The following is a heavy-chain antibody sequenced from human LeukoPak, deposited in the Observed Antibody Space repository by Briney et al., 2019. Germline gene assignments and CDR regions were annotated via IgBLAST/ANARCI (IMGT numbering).Heavy chain of an antibody. CDR3: ARSTAAGTYYYYGMDV. V-gene: IGHV3-33*08. Sequence: GGSLRLSCVASGFTFSSYSMNWVRQAPGKGLEWVAVIWYDGSNKYYADSVKGRFTISRDNYKNTLYLQMNSLRAEDTAVYYCARSTAAGTYYYYGMDVWGQGTTVTVSS. D-gene: IGHD6-13*01. CDR1: GFTFSSYS. CDR2: IWYDGSNK. J-gene: IGHJ6*02.